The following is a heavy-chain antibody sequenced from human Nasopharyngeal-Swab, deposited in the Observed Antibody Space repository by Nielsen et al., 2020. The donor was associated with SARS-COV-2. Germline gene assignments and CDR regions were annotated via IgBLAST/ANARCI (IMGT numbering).Heavy chain of an antibody. Sequence: GESLKISCAASGFTFSSYSMNWVRQAPGKGLEWVSSISSSSSYIYYADSVKGRFTISRDNAKNSLYLQMNSLRDEDTAVYYCARFVGYGYGPYYFDYWGQGTLVTVSS. D-gene: IGHD5-18*01. V-gene: IGHV3-21*06. CDR3: ARFVGYGYGPYYFDY. CDR1: GFTFSSYS. CDR2: ISSSSSYI. J-gene: IGHJ4*02.